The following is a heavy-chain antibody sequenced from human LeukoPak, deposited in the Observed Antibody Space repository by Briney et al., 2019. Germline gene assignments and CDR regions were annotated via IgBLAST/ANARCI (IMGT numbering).Heavy chain of an antibody. J-gene: IGHJ4*02. CDR3: AKDGWGSRYCSGGSCYY. CDR1: GFTFSSYE. V-gene: IGHV3-48*03. Sequence: GGSLRLSCAASGFTFSSYEMNWVRQAPGKGLEWVSYISSSGSTIYYADSVKGRFTISRDNAKNSLYLQMNSLRAEDTAVYYCAKDGWGSRYCSGGSCYYWGQGTLVTVSS. D-gene: IGHD2-15*01. CDR2: ISSSGSTI.